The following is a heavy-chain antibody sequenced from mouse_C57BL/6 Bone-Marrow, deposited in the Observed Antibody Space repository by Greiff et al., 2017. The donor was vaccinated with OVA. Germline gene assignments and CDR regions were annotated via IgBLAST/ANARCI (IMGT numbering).Heavy chain of an antibody. D-gene: IGHD1-1*01. Sequence: VKLQESGAELVKPGASVKLSCKASGYTFTEYTIHWVKQRSGQGLEWIGWFYPGSGSIKYNEKFKDKATLTADKSSSTVYMELSRLTSEDSAVYFCARHEERDAVVATGNFDYWGQGTTLTVSS. CDR1: GYTFTEYT. CDR2: FYPGSGSI. V-gene: IGHV1-62-2*01. J-gene: IGHJ2*01. CDR3: ARHEERDAVVATGNFDY.